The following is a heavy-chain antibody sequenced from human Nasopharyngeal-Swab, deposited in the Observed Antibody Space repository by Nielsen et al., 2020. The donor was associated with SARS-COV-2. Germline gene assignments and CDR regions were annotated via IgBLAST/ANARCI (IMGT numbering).Heavy chain of an antibody. CDR1: GFTFSDYY. Sequence: GESLKISCAASGFTFSDYYMSWVRQAPGKGLEWVSAISGSGGSTYYADSVKGRFTISRDNSKNTLYLQMNSLRAEDTAVYYCAKGPLRVVVVAATADYWGQGTLVTVSS. J-gene: IGHJ4*02. CDR2: ISGSGGST. V-gene: IGHV3-23*01. D-gene: IGHD2-15*01. CDR3: AKGPLRVVVVAATADY.